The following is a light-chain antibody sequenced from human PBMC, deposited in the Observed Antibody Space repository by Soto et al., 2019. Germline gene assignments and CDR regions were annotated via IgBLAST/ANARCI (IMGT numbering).Light chain of an antibody. V-gene: IGLV2-14*01. J-gene: IGLJ1*01. CDR2: MVS. Sequence: QSVLTKPASVSGSPAQSITISCTGTSRDVGNYNYVSWYQQYPGRVPKLLIYMVSNRASGVSNRFSGSKSGNTASLTISGLQAEDEADYFCTSPTPGSLYVFGTGTKVTVL. CDR1: SRDVGNYNY. CDR3: TSPTPGSLYV.